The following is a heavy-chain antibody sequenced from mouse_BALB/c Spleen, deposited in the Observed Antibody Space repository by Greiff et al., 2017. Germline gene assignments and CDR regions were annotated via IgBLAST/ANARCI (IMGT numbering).Heavy chain of an antibody. CDR2: IDPYNGGT. CDR1: GYAFTSYN. V-gene: IGHV1S135*01. J-gene: IGHJ1*01. D-gene: IGHD1-1*01. Sequence: VHVKQSGPELVKPGASVKVSCKASGYAFTSYNMYWVKQSHGKSLEWIGYIDPYNGGTSYNQKFKGKATLTVDKSSSTAYMHLNSLTSEDSAVYYCARRIYYYGSSRDWYFDVWGAGTTVTVSS. CDR3: ARRIYYYGSSRDWYFDV.